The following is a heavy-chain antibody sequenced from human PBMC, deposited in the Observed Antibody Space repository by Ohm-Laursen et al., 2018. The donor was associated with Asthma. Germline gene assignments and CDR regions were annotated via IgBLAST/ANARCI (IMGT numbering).Heavy chain of an antibody. Sequence: GASVKVSCKASGGTFSSYAISWVRQAPGQGLEWMGGIIPIFGTANYAQKFQGRVTITADESTSTAYMELSSLRSEDTAVYYCARVNKDYYDSSGYYVFDYWGQGTLVTVSS. J-gene: IGHJ4*02. V-gene: IGHV1-69*13. D-gene: IGHD3-22*01. CDR2: IIPIFGTA. CDR1: GGTFSSYA. CDR3: ARVNKDYYDSSGYYVFDY.